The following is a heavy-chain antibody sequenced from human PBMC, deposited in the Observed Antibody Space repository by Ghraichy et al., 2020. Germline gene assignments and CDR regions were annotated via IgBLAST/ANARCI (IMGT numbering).Heavy chain of an antibody. CDR3: ARGPYYGSGRYFDY. Sequence: SENLSLTCTVSGGSISSGGYYWSWIRQHPGKGLEWIGYIYYSGSTYYNPSLKSRVTISVDTSKNQFSLKLSSVTAADTAVYYCARGPYYGSGRYFDYWGQGTLVTVSS. J-gene: IGHJ4*02. CDR2: IYYSGST. D-gene: IGHD3-10*01. V-gene: IGHV4-31*03. CDR1: GGSISSGGYY.